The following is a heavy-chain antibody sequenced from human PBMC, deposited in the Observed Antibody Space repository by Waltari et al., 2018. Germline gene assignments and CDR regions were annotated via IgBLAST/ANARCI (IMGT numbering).Heavy chain of an antibody. CDR2: INHSGST. V-gene: IGHV4-34*01. Sequence: QVQLQQWGAGLLKPSETLSLTCAVYGGSFSGYYWSWIRQPPGKGLEWMGEINHSGSTNYNPYLKSRVTISVDTSKNQFSLKLSSVTAADTAVYYCARWLRVNWFDPWGQGTLVTVSS. D-gene: IGHD5-12*01. J-gene: IGHJ5*02. CDR1: GGSFSGYY. CDR3: ARWLRVNWFDP.